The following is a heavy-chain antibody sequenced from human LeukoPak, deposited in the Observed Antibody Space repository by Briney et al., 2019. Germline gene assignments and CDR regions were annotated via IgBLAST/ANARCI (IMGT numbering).Heavy chain of an antibody. Sequence: ASETLSLTCTVSGGSISSSSYYWGWIRQPPGKGLEWIGYIYYSGSTNYNPPLKSRVTISVDTSKNQFSLKLSSVTAADTAVYYCASLNWNDGPFDYWGQGTLVTVSS. CDR2: IYYSGST. J-gene: IGHJ4*02. CDR1: GGSISSSSYY. CDR3: ASLNWNDGPFDY. V-gene: IGHV4-61*05. D-gene: IGHD1-20*01.